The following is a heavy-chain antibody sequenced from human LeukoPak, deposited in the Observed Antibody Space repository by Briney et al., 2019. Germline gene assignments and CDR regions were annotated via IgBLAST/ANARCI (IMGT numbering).Heavy chain of an antibody. CDR1: GGSISSSSYY. CDR2: IYYSGST. J-gene: IGHJ4*02. Sequence: TSETLSLTCTVSGGSISSSSYYWGWIRQPPGKGLEWIGSIYYSGSTYYNPSLKSRVTISVDTSKNQFSLKLSSVTAADTAVYYCARPSYSGDYWGQGALVTVSS. CDR3: ARPSYSGDY. D-gene: IGHD2-15*01. V-gene: IGHV4-39*01.